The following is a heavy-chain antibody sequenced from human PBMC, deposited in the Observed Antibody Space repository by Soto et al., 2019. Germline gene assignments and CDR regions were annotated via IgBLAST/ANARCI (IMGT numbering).Heavy chain of an antibody. CDR2: IGFAGDT. V-gene: IGHV3-13*01. CDR3: VRGLPGGFDP. J-gene: IGHJ5*02. D-gene: IGHD3-10*01. Sequence: GGALRLSCGASGFIFSNFDMHWVRQTTEKGLEWVSGIGFAGDTNYSGSVKGRFTISRENAKNSLFLQMNSLRVGDTAVYYCVRGLPGGFDPWGQGTLVTVSS. CDR1: GFIFSNFD.